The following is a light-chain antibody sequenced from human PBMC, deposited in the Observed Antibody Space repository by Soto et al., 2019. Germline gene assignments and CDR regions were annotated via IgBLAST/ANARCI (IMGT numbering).Light chain of an antibody. CDR3: AACDDSMSDV. Sequence: QSVLTQPASVSGSPGESITISCTGTSSDVGGYNSVSWYQHHPGTAPKLILYDVGERPSGVSYRFSGSKSGNSASLTICGLRSEDEADYYCAACDDSMSDVFGSGTKVTVL. CDR2: DVG. J-gene: IGLJ1*01. CDR1: SSDVGGYNS. V-gene: IGLV2-14*03.